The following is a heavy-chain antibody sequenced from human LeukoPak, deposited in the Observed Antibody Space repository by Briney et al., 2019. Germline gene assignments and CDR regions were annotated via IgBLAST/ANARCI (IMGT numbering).Heavy chain of an antibody. D-gene: IGHD6-13*01. CDR1: GFTFSNSW. CDR3: ARAASTGTVDY. CDR2: INQGGSEK. Sequence: GGSLRLSCAGSGFTFSNSWMGWVRQAPGKGLEWVANINQGGSEKYYVDSVEGRFTISRDNAKNSLYLQMNSLRAEDTALYYCARAASTGTVDYWGQGTLVTVSS. V-gene: IGHV3-7*01. J-gene: IGHJ4*02.